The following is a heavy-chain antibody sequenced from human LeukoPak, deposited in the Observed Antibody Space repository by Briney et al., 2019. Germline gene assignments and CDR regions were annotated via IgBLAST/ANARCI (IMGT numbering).Heavy chain of an antibody. CDR2: ISDSGGTT. CDR1: GFTFSSYG. Sequence: TGGSLRLSCAASGFTFSSYGMHWVRQAPGKGLEWVSTISDSGGTTYYADSVKGRFTISRDDSKNTLYLQMNSLRAEDTAVYYCARDFRAGTASDAFDIWGQGTMVTVSS. D-gene: IGHD1/OR15-1a*01. CDR3: ARDFRAGTASDAFDI. J-gene: IGHJ3*02. V-gene: IGHV3-23*01.